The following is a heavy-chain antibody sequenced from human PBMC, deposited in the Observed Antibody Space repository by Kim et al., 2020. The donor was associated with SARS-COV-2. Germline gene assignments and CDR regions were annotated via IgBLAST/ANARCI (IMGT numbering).Heavy chain of an antibody. Sequence: GGSLRLSGAASGFTFSSYSMNWVRQAPGKGLEWVSSISSSSSYIYYADSVKGRFTISRDNAKNSLYLQMNSLRAEDTAVYSCARENYYDSSGYYNWFDPWGQGTLVTVSS. V-gene: IGHV3-21*01. D-gene: IGHD3-22*01. CDR2: ISSSSSYI. J-gene: IGHJ5*02. CDR1: GFTFSSYS. CDR3: ARENYYDSSGYYNWFDP.